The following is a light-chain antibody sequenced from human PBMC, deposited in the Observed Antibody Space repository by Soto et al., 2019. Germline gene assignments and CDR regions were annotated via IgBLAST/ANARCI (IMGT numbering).Light chain of an antibody. V-gene: IGKV1-6*01. CDR1: QGIRND. J-gene: IGKJ4*01. CDR2: GAS. Sequence: AVRMTQSASSLSASVGYRVTITCRASQGIRNDLGWYQQKPGKAPKVLIYGASSLQNGVPSRFRGSGSGTDYTLTISSLPPEDFAPYYCLQEYNSPLTFGGGTKV. CDR3: LQEYNSPLT.